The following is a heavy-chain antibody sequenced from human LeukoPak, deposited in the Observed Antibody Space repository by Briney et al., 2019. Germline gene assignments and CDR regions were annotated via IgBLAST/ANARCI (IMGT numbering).Heavy chain of an antibody. CDR3: ARGMYYYGSGSWYYYYYYMDV. D-gene: IGHD3-10*01. CDR1: GGSISSYY. J-gene: IGHJ6*03. Sequence: SETLSLTCTVSGGSISSYYWSWIRQPPGKGLEWIGYIYYSGSTNYNPSLKSRVTMSVDTSKNQFSLKLSSVTAADTAVYYCARGMYYYGSGSWYYYYYYMDVWGKGTTVTVSS. V-gene: IGHV4-59*01. CDR2: IYYSGST.